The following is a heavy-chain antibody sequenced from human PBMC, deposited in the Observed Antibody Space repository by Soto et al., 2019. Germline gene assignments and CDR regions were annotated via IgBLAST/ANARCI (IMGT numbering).Heavy chain of an antibody. V-gene: IGHV4-30-4*01. D-gene: IGHD5-12*01. CDR1: GGSISSGDYY. J-gene: IGHJ4*02. CDR3: ASSGKGVATTIDY. Sequence: SETLSLTCTVSGGSISSGDYYWSWIRQPPGKGLEWIGYIYYSGSTYYNPSLKSRVTISVDTSKNQFSLKLSSVTAADTAVYYCASSGKGVATTIDYWGQGTLVTVSS. CDR2: IYYSGST.